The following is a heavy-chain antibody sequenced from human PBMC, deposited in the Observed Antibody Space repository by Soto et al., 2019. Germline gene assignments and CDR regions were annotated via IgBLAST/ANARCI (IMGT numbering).Heavy chain of an antibody. CDR2: FDPEDGET. CDR1: GYTLTELS. Sequence: SVKVSWKVSGYTLTELSMHWVRQAPGKGLEWMGGFDPEDGETIYAQKFQGRVTMTEDTSTDTAYMELSSLRSEDTAVYYCATVLPDYYDSSGYPGSYFDYWGQGTLVTVSS. D-gene: IGHD3-22*01. J-gene: IGHJ4*02. CDR3: ATVLPDYYDSSGYPGSYFDY. V-gene: IGHV1-24*01.